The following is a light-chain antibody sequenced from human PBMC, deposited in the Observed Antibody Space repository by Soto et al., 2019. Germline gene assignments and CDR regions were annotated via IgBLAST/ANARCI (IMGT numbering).Light chain of an antibody. CDR1: QSISRY. CDR3: QQRSSWPVT. J-gene: IGKJ4*01. CDR2: DAS. V-gene: IGKV3-11*01. Sequence: EIVLTQSPGTLSLSPGERATLSCRASQSISRYLAWYQQKPAQAPRLLIYDASNRATGIPVRFSGSGSGTDFTLTISSLEPEDFATYYCQQRSSWPVTFGGGTKVEIK.